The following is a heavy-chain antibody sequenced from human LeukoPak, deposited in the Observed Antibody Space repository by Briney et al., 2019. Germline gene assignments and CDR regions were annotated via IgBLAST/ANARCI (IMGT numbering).Heavy chain of an antibody. V-gene: IGHV3-13*01. J-gene: IGHJ4*02. Sequence: GGSLRLSCAASGFTFSSYDMHWVRQATGKGLEWVSAIGTAGDTYYPGSVKGRFTISRENAKNSLYLQMNSLRAGDTAVYYCARGGMVATRGEWYFDYWGQGTLVTVSS. D-gene: IGHD3-16*01. CDR2: IGTAGDT. CDR1: GFTFSSYD. CDR3: ARGGMVATRGEWYFDY.